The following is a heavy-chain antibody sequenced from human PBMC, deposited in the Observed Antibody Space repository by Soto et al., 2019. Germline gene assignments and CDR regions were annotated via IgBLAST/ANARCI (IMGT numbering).Heavy chain of an antibody. V-gene: IGHV4-34*01. CDR2: INHSGST. CDR1: GGSFSGYY. J-gene: IGHJ6*03. Sequence: QVQLQQWGAGLLKPSETLSLTCAVYGGSFSGYYWSWIRQPPGKGLEWIGEINHSGSTNYNPSLKSRVTISVDTSKNQFALKLSSVTAADTAVYYCARGSNIVVVPAAMHMDVWGKGTTVTVSS. D-gene: IGHD2-2*01. CDR3: ARGSNIVVVPAAMHMDV.